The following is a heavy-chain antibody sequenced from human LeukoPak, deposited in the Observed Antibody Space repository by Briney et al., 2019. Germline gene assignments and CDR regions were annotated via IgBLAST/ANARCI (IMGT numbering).Heavy chain of an antibody. CDR3: AKADLLFEGYYYYGMDV. D-gene: IGHD3-10*01. V-gene: IGHV3-23*01. J-gene: IGHJ6*02. Sequence: PGGSLRLSCAASGFTFSSYAMSWVRQAPGKGLEWVSGISGSGDSTYYADSVKGRFTISRDNSKNTLYLQMNSLRAEDTAVYYCAKADLLFEGYYYYGMDVWGQGTTVTVSS. CDR1: GFTFSSYA. CDR2: ISGSGDST.